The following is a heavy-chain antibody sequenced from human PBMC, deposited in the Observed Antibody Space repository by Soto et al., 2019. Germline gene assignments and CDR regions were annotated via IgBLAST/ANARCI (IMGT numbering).Heavy chain of an antibody. CDR1: GFTVSSNY. Sequence: EVPLVESGGDLVQPGGSLRLSCAASGFTVSSNYMSWVRQAPGKGLEWISIIYSAGNTYYADSVKGRFTISRHNSKNTLYLQMNRLGAEDTAVYYCARDFVVGGPTINYYYGMDVWGQGTTVTVSS. CDR3: ARDFVVGGPTINYYYGMDV. CDR2: IYSAGNT. V-gene: IGHV3-66*01. D-gene: IGHD1-26*01. J-gene: IGHJ6*02.